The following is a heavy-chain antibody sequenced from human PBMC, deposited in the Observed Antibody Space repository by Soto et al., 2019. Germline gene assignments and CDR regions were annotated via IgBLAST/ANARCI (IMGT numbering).Heavy chain of an antibody. V-gene: IGHV4-59*01. CDR1: GGSLNNYY. J-gene: IGHJ4*02. Sequence: SGTLSLTCTVSGGSLNNYYWSWIRLAPGKGLEWIGYIYYTGTTKYNASLKSRVTMSVDASNNEFSLKMTSMTAADTAIYYCARDSSNYAFDYWGQGTQVTVSS. CDR2: IYYTGTT. CDR3: ARDSSNYAFDY. D-gene: IGHD3-10*01.